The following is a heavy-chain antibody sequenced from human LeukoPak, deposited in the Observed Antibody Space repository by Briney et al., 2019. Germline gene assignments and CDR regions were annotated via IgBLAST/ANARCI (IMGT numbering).Heavy chain of an antibody. Sequence: GGSLRLPCAASGSTFSSYEMNWVRQAPGKGLEWVSYISSSGSTIYYADSVKGRFTISRDNAKNSLYLQMNSLRAEDTAVYYCARDLAVAGKGPGDYWGQGTLVTVSS. CDR2: ISSSGSTI. D-gene: IGHD6-19*01. J-gene: IGHJ4*02. CDR3: ARDLAVAGKGPGDY. CDR1: GSTFSSYE. V-gene: IGHV3-48*03.